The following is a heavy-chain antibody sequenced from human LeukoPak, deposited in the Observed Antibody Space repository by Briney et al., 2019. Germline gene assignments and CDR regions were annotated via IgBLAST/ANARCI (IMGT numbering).Heavy chain of an antibody. J-gene: IGHJ4*02. Sequence: PGRSLRLSCAPSGLTFDDYGMSWVRQAPRKGLEWVSGINLNGGSTDYANSVKGRFTISGDNAKNSLYLQMNSLRAEDTALYHCARSTWSIAAAGTDYWGKGTLVTVSS. CDR1: GLTFDDYG. D-gene: IGHD6-13*01. V-gene: IGHV3-20*01. CDR3: ARSTWSIAAAGTDY. CDR2: INLNGGST.